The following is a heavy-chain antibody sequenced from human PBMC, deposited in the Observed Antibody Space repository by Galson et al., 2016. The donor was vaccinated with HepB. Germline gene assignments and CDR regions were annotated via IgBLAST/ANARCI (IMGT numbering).Heavy chain of an antibody. Sequence: SLRLSCAAPGFTFSSYAMHWARQAPGRGLEWVALLSYNGNSKYCADPVRGRFTISRDISKNTLYLQMNNLRAEDTAVYYCARSQISGVVNGPYWGQGTLVTVSS. V-gene: IGHV3-30*14. CDR1: GFTFSSYA. CDR3: ARSQISGVVNGPY. J-gene: IGHJ4*02. D-gene: IGHD3-3*01. CDR2: LSYNGNSK.